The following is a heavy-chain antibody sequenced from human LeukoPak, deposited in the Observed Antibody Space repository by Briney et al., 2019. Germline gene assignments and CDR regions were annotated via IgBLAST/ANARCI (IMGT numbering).Heavy chain of an antibody. J-gene: IGHJ4*02. CDR2: ISYDGSNK. CDR1: GFTFSSYG. D-gene: IGHD1-14*01. V-gene: IGHV3-30*03. CDR3: ARSNREFASGTGDY. Sequence: GRSLRLSCAASGFTFSSYGMHWVRQAPGKGLEWVAVISYDGSNKYYADSVKGRFTISRDNSKNTLYLQMNSLRAEDTAVYYCARSNREFASGTGDYWGQGTLVTVSS.